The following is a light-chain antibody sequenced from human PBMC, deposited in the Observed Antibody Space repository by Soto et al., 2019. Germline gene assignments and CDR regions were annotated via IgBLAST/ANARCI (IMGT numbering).Light chain of an antibody. J-gene: IGKJ5*01. CDR1: QSITSSF. Sequence: DIVLTQSPAILSLSPGERASLSCRASQSITSSFLAWYQQKPGKAPRLLIYGASSRATGVPDRFSGSGSGTEFTLTISSLEPEDFAVYYCQQRSNWPITFGQGTRLEIK. CDR3: QQRSNWPIT. CDR2: GAS. V-gene: IGKV3D-20*02.